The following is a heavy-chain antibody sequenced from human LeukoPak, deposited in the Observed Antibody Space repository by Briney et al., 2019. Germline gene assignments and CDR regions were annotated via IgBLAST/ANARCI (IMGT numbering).Heavy chain of an antibody. V-gene: IGHV3-33*01. CDR3: ARDEVDGPRGLDY. CDR1: GFTFSSYG. J-gene: IGHJ4*02. CDR2: IWYDGSNK. Sequence: GRSLRLSCAASGFTFSSYGMHWVRQAPGKGLEWVAVIWYDGSNKYYADSVKGRFTISRDNSKNTLYLQMNSLRSEDTAVYYCARDEVDGPRGLDYWGQGTLVTVSS. D-gene: IGHD3-10*01.